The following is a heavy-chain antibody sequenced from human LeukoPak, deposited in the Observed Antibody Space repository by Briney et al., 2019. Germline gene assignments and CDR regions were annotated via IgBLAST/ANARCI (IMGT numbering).Heavy chain of an antibody. J-gene: IGHJ6*02. Sequence: PGGSLRLSCTASGFALDDYVMHWVRQTRGGGLEWVSGISRDSANIDYADSVKGRFTISRDNEKSSLYLQMNSLTTEDTALYYCARDFCTGCNYYFYGMDVWGRGTTVTVSS. CDR2: ISRDSANI. CDR3: ARDFCTGCNYYFYGMDV. CDR1: GFALDDYV. V-gene: IGHV3-9*01. D-gene: IGHD2-2*01.